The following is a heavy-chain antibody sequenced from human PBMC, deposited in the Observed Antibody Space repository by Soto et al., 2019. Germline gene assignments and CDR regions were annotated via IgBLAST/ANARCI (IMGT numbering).Heavy chain of an antibody. V-gene: IGHV4-31*03. CDR3: ERGRVMGGPVYTY. CDR2: IYYSGST. Sequence: SETLSLTCTVSGGSISSGNYYWSWIRQHPGKGLEWIGYIYYSGSTYYTPSLKSRVTISVDTSKNQFSLKLSSVTAADTAVYYCERGRVMGGPVYTYWGQGTLVTVSS. CDR1: GGSISSGNYY. J-gene: IGHJ4*02. D-gene: IGHD1-20*01.